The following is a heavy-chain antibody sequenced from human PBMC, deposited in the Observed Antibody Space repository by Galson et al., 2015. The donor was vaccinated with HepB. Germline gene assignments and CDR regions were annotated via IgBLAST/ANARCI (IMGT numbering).Heavy chain of an antibody. D-gene: IGHD2-15*01. Sequence: SVKVSXXXSGYTFXXYSITXVRQAPXQGLEWVGWISPHNRYTDYAQNFQGRVTMTTDTSTSTAYMELRSLRSDDTALYYCARGALVVGVGSTQNNWFDPWXRGTLXXVSS. CDR1: GYTFXXYS. CDR2: ISPHNRYT. J-gene: IGHJ5*02. CDR3: ARGALVVGVGSTQNNWFDP. V-gene: IGHV1-18*01.